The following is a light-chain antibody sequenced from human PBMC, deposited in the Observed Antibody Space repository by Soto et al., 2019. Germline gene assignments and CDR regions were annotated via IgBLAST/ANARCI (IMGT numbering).Light chain of an antibody. V-gene: IGLV2-14*01. CDR3: SSYTSSSTLDVV. CDR1: SSDVGGYNY. J-gene: IGLJ2*01. Sequence: QSALTQPASVSGSPGQSITISCTGTSSDVGGYNYVSWYQQHPGKAPKLMIYDVSNRPSGVSNRFSGSKSGNTASLTISGVQAEDEADYYCSSYTSSSTLDVVFGGGTKVTV. CDR2: DVS.